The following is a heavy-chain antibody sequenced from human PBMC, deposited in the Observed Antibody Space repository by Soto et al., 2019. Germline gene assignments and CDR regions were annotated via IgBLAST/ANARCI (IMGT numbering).Heavy chain of an antibody. V-gene: IGHV1-8*02. CDR3: AGGNSRH. D-gene: IGHD2-21*01. CDR2: MNPNSGNT. J-gene: IGHJ4*02. Sequence: QVQLVQSGAEVRKPGASVKVSCKASGYNFNTFDIYWVRQATGHGLEWMGWMNPNSGNTGYAQELGGRVTMTRNPSNPTAYRELTRLTSDDTGVYFCAGGNSRHWGQETLVTVSS. CDR1: GYNFNTFD.